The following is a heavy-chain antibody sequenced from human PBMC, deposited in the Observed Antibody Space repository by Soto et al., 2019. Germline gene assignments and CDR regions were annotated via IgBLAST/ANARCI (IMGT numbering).Heavy chain of an antibody. CDR2: IWYDGSNK. J-gene: IGHJ4*02. Sequence: GGSLRLSCASSGFTFRSYGMHLVRQAPGKGLEWVAVIWYDGSNKYYADSVKGRFTISRDNSKNTLYLQMNSLRAEDTAVYYCARDMGPFKMTTMENFDYWGQGTLVTVSS. V-gene: IGHV3-33*01. CDR3: ARDMGPFKMTTMENFDY. CDR1: GFTFRSYG. D-gene: IGHD4-17*01.